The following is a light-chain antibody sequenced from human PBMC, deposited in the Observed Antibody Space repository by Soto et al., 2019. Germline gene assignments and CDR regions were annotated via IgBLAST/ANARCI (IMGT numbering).Light chain of an antibody. CDR2: DVS. CDR1: SSDVGGYNY. Sequence: QSALTQPASVSGSPGQSITISCTGTSSDVGGYNYVSWYQQHPGKAPKLIIYDVSNRLSGVSNRFSGSKSGNTASLTIAGLDDEDDAYYYCSSYTSSRTVVFGGGTKLTVL. CDR3: SSYTSSRTVV. J-gene: IGLJ2*01. V-gene: IGLV2-14*01.